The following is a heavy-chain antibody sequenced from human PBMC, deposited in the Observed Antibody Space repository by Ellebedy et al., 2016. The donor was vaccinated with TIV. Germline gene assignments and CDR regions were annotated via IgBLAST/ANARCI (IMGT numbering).Heavy chain of an antibody. D-gene: IGHD5-12*01. CDR1: GHTFTTYG. V-gene: IGHV1-18*01. Sequence: ASVKVSCXASGHTFTTYGIHWVRQAPGQELEWMGWISAYTGNTNYVQKFQGRVTLTTDTSTSTAYMELRSLRSDDTAVYYCARDPRILESGYDKNYYYGMDVWGQGTTVTVSS. CDR2: ISAYTGNT. J-gene: IGHJ6*02. CDR3: ARDPRILESGYDKNYYYGMDV.